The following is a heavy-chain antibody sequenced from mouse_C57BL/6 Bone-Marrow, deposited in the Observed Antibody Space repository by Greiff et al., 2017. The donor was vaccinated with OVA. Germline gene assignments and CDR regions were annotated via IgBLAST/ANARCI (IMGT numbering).Heavy chain of an antibody. CDR1: GFTFSSYA. Sequence: EVKVVESGEGLVKPGGSLKLSCAASGFTFSSYAMSWVRQTPEKRLEWVAYISSGGDYTYYADTVKGRFTISRDNARNTLYLQMSSLKSEDTAMYYCTRDTPSYYSSSGYFDVWGTGTTVTVSS. CDR3: TRDTPSYYSSSGYFDV. D-gene: IGHD2-12*01. J-gene: IGHJ1*03. CDR2: ISSGGDYT. V-gene: IGHV5-9-1*02.